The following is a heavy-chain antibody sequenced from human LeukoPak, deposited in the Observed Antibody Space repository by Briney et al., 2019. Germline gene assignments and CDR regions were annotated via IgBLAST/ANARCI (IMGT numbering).Heavy chain of an antibody. V-gene: IGHV3-23*01. Sequence: PGGSLRLSCAASGFTFSSYAMSWVRQAPGKGLEWVSAISYSGGSTYYADSVKGRFTISRDNSKNTLYLQMNSLRAEDTAVYYCARDRPNYYGSDGHYYRRDGDYWGRGTLVSVSS. CDR1: GFTFSSYA. CDR3: ARDRPNYYGSDGHYYRRDGDY. D-gene: IGHD3-22*01. CDR2: ISYSGGST. J-gene: IGHJ4*02.